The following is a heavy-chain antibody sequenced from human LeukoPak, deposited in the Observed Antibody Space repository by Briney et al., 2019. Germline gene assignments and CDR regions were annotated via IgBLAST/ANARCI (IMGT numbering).Heavy chain of an antibody. D-gene: IGHD4-17*01. V-gene: IGHV3-30-3*01. Sequence: GGSLRLSCAASGFTFSSSAMHWVRQAPGKGLEWVAVISNDGNYKSYADSVRGRFTISRDNSKNTLCLQMNSLRPGDTALYYCARGFRDYGDYSYYFDYWGQGTLVTVSS. J-gene: IGHJ4*02. CDR3: ARGFRDYGDYSYYFDY. CDR2: ISNDGNYK. CDR1: GFTFSSSA.